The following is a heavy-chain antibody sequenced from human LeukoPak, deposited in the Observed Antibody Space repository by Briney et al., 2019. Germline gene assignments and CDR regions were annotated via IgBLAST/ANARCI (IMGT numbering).Heavy chain of an antibody. D-gene: IGHD3-10*01. V-gene: IGHV3-30*03. Sequence: GGSLRLSCVTSGFTFSSYGMHWVRQVPGKGLEWVAVISYDAKSNYHVDSVKGRFTISRDNAKNTLYLQMNNLRAEDTAIYYCATDSYVSGSYYRLFYWGQGTLVTVSS. J-gene: IGHJ4*02. CDR2: ISYDAKSN. CDR3: ATDSYVSGSYYRLFY. CDR1: GFTFSSYG.